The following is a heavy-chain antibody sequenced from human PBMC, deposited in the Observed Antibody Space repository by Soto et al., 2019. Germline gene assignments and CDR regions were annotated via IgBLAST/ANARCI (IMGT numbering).Heavy chain of an antibody. V-gene: IGHV4-38-2*01. CDR2: IYHTGTT. CDR1: GDSISRGYH. CDR3: ARQGYNYGYVWVPGV. Sequence: PSETLSLTCAVSGDSISRGYHWAWIRQSPTKGLEWIASIYHTGTTYYNPSLTSRVTISVDTSQNQFSLNLRSVTAADISVYYCARQGYNYGYVWVPGVWGRGTTVTVSS. D-gene: IGHD5-18*01. J-gene: IGHJ6*02.